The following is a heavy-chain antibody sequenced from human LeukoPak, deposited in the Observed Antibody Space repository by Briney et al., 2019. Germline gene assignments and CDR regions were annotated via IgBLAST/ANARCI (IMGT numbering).Heavy chain of an antibody. D-gene: IGHD2-15*01. CDR3: ARVSRRAVDFDY. CDR1: GYTFTGYY. J-gene: IGHJ4*02. CDR2: INPNSGGT. V-gene: IGHV1-2*04. Sequence: ASVKVSCKASGYTFTGYYMHWVRQAPGQGLEWMGWINPNSGGTNYAQKFQGWVTMTTDTSTSTAYMELRSLRSDDTAVYYCARVSRRAVDFDYWGQGTLVTVSS.